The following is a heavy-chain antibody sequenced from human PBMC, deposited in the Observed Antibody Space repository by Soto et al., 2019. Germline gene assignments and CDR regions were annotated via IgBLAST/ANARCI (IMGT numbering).Heavy chain of an antibody. CDR2: IRSKAFREAT. J-gene: IGHJ3*02. V-gene: IGHV3-49*03. CDR3: AINRNYIALLPDI. Sequence: GGSLRLSCAASGSTFDDYTVNWFRQAPGKGLEWVAFIRSKAFREATHFAASVKGRFTLSRDDSKSIVYLQMNSLKTDDTSLYLCAINRNYIALLPDIWGQGTLVT. D-gene: IGHD1-7*01. CDR1: GSTFDDYT.